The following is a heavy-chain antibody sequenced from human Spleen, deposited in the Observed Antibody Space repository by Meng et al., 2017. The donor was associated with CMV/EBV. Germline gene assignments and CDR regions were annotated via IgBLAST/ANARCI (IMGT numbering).Heavy chain of an antibody. J-gene: IGHJ4*02. CDR2: MNPNSGNT. D-gene: IGHD6-13*01. CDR1: GYSFTSYY. CDR3: ARGSSSWYYYFDY. V-gene: IGHV1-8*01. Sequence: QVQLVQSGAEVNKSEASVTFPCKASGYSFTSYYISWVRQATGQGLEWVGWMNPNSGNTVDEQQFQGRVTMTRNISISTAYMELSSLRSEDTAVYYCARGSSSWYYYFDYWGQGTLVTVSS.